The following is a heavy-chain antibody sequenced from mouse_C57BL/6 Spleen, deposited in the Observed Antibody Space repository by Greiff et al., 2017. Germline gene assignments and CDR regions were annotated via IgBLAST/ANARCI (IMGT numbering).Heavy chain of an antibody. CDR3: ARAYYDYDKDGNWFAY. J-gene: IGHJ3*01. V-gene: IGHV1-72*01. D-gene: IGHD2-4*01. CDR1: GYTFTSYW. Sequence: QVQLQQSGAELVKPGASVKLSCKASGYTFTSYWMHWVKQRPGRGLEWIGRIDPNSGGTKYNEKFKSKDTLTVDKPSSTAYMQLSSLTSEDSAVYYCARAYYDYDKDGNWFAYWGQGTLVTVSA. CDR2: IDPNSGGT.